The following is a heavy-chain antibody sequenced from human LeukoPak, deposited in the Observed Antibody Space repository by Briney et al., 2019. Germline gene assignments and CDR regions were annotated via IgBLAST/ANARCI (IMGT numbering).Heavy chain of an antibody. Sequence: PGGSLRLSCAASGFTFSSYAMSWVRQAPGKGLEWVSAISGSGGSTYYADSVKGRFTISRDNSKNTLYLQMNSLRAEDTAVYYCAKVAGLEWLLPYYYYGMDVWGQGTTVTVSS. CDR3: AKVAGLEWLLPYYYYGMDV. CDR1: GFTFSSYA. V-gene: IGHV3-23*01. J-gene: IGHJ6*02. CDR2: ISGSGGST. D-gene: IGHD3-3*01.